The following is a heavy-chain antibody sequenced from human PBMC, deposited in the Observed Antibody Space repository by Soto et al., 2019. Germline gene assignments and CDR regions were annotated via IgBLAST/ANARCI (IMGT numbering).Heavy chain of an antibody. D-gene: IGHD3-16*01. J-gene: IGHJ4*02. CDR2: ISAYNGNT. CDR1: GYTFTNFG. Sequence: QVQLVQSGAEVKKPGASVKVSCKTSGYTFTNFGLSWVRQAPGQGLEWMGWISAYNGNTNYAQNFQGRVTMTTDTPTSTAYMELRSLRPDDTAVYYCARGGTPIDHWGQGTLVTVSS. V-gene: IGHV1-18*01. CDR3: ARGGTPIDH.